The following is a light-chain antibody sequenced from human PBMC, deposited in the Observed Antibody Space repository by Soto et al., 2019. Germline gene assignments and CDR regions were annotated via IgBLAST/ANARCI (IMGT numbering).Light chain of an antibody. V-gene: IGKV1-9*01. CDR3: QQVNSYPIT. CDR1: QGISSY. J-gene: IGKJ5*01. CDR2: AAS. Sequence: DIQLTQSPSFLSASVGDRVTITCRASQGISSYLAWYQQKPGKAPKLLIYAASTLQSGVPSRFSGSGSGTEFTLTISSLQSVDFATYYCQQVNSYPITFGQGTRLEIK.